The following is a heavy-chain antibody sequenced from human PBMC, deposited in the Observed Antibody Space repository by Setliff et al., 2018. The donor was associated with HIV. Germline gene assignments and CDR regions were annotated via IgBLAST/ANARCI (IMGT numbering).Heavy chain of an antibody. Sequence: ESLKISCKGSGYSFTSYWIGWVRQMPGKGLEWMGIIYPGDSDTRYSPSFQGQVTISADKSISTAYLQWSSLKASDTAMYYCARQPTDTSGYNNWFDSWGQGTLVTVSS. J-gene: IGHJ5*01. CDR3: ARQPTDTSGYNNWFDS. V-gene: IGHV5-51*01. CDR1: GYSFTSYW. D-gene: IGHD3-3*01. CDR2: IYPGDSDT.